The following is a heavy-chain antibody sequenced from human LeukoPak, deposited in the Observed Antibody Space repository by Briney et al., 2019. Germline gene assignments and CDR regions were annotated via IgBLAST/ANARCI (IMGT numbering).Heavy chain of an antibody. J-gene: IGHJ4*02. D-gene: IGHD1-1*01. Sequence: PGESLKISCKGSGYSFTSYWIGWVRQMPGKGLEWMGIIYPGDSDTRYSPSFQGQVTISADKSISTAYLQWSSLKASDTAMYYCARTDWNDDGIYYFDYWGQGTLVTVSS. CDR1: GYSFTSYW. CDR3: ARTDWNDDGIYYFDY. V-gene: IGHV5-51*01. CDR2: IYPGDSDT.